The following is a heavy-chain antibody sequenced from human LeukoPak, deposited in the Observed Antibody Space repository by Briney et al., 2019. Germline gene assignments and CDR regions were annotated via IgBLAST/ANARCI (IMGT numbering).Heavy chain of an antibody. V-gene: IGHV3-21*01. CDR1: GFTFSSYS. CDR3: ARDRGGSGCYQH. CDR2: ISSSSSYI. Sequence: GGSLRLSCAASGFTFSSYSMNWVRQAPGKGLEWVSSISSSSSYIYYADSVKGRFTISRDNAKNSLYLQMNSLRAEDAAVYYCARDRGGSGCYQHWGQGTLVTVSS. D-gene: IGHD6-19*01. J-gene: IGHJ1*01.